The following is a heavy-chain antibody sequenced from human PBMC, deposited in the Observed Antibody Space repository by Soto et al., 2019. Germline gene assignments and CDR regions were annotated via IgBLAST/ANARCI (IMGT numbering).Heavy chain of an antibody. CDR2: ISGSGGST. V-gene: IGHV3-23*01. J-gene: IGHJ5*02. CDR3: AKVWSSSGWYDSNWFDP. CDR1: GFTFSSYA. Sequence: EVQLLESGGGLVQPGGSLRLSCAASGFTFSSYAMSWVRQAPGKGLEWVSAISGSGGSTYYADSVKGRFTISRDNSKNTLYLQMNSLRAEDTAVYYCAKVWSSSGWYDSNWFDPWGQGTLVTVSS. D-gene: IGHD6-19*01.